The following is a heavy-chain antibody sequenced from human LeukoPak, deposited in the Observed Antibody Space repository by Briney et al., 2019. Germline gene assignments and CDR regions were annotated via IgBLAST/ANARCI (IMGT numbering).Heavy chain of an antibody. V-gene: IGHV3-30*18. CDR1: GFTFSSYD. J-gene: IGHJ4*02. D-gene: IGHD5-18*01. Sequence: PGRSLRLSCAASGFTFSSYDMHLVRQAPRKGLELVVVTSYDGTNNHYADSLKGRFTIPRNNSNKTLYLQISSLRAEDTAMYYCAKGGDTAMAVDFDYWGQGTLVTVSS. CDR2: TSYDGTNN. CDR3: AKGGDTAMAVDFDY.